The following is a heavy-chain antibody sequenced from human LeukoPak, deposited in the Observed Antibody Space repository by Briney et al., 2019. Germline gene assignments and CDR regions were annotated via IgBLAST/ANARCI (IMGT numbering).Heavy chain of an antibody. CDR3: ARFGTCYYDSSGYP. J-gene: IGHJ5*02. CDR1: GGSFSGYY. V-gene: IGHV4-34*01. Sequence: SETLSLTCAVYGGSFSGYYWSWIRQPPGKGLEWIGEINHSGSTNYNPSLKSRVTISVDTSKNQFSLKLSSATAADTAVYYCARFGTCYYDSSGYPWGQGTLVTVSS. D-gene: IGHD3-22*01. CDR2: INHSGST.